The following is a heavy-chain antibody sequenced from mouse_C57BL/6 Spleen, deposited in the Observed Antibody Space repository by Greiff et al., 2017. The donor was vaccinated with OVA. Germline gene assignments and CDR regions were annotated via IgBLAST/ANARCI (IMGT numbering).Heavy chain of an antibody. CDR3: TGYGNYDVY. Sequence: EVMLVESGGGLVQPGGSMKLSCVASGFTFSNYWMNWVRQSPEKGLEWVAQIRLKSDNYATHYAESVKGRFTISRDDSKSSVYLHMNNLRAEDTGIYYCTGYGNYDVYWGQGTTLTVSS. J-gene: IGHJ2*01. V-gene: IGHV6-3*01. CDR2: IRLKSDNYAT. D-gene: IGHD2-1*01. CDR1: GFTFSNYW.